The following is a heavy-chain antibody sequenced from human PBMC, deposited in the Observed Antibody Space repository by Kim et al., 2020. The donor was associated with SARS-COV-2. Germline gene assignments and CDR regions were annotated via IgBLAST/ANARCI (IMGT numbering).Heavy chain of an antibody. CDR2: ISAYNGDT. D-gene: IGHD3-10*01. Sequence: ASVKVSCKASGYTFTNYGISWVREAPGQGLEWMGWISAYNGDTKYAQKFQGRVTMTTDTSTTTAYMELRSLRSDDTAVYYCARDTHIYYGSSNYKYTYFGMDVWGQGTTVTVSS. J-gene: IGHJ6*02. CDR3: ARDTHIYYGSSNYKYTYFGMDV. V-gene: IGHV1-18*04. CDR1: GYTFTNYG.